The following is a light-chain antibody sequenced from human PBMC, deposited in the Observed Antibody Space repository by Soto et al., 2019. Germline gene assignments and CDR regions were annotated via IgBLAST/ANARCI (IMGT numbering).Light chain of an antibody. CDR2: DDN. Sequence: QSVLTQPPSVSAAPGQKVTISCSGSSSNIGGNSVSWYQQLPGTAPKLLQYDDNRRPQRIPGRFSGPKLGTAAHLGITGFQTGDEADYYCGSWDSRLSGQVYGTGTK. CDR1: SSNIGGNS. J-gene: IGLJ1*01. CDR3: GSWDSRLSGQV. V-gene: IGLV1-51*01.